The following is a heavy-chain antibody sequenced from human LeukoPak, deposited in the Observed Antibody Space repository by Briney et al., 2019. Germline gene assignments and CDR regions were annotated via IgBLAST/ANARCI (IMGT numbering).Heavy chain of an antibody. Sequence: PGGSLRLSCAASGFTFSSYSMNWVRQAPGKGLEWGSYISRSSSTIYSAESVKGRFTISRDNAKNALYLQMNSLRAEDTAVYYCAKDQSLGIAVAGTAWGYWGQGTLVTVSS. CDR2: ISRSSSTI. V-gene: IGHV3-48*01. J-gene: IGHJ4*02. CDR3: AKDQSLGIAVAGTAWGY. D-gene: IGHD6-19*01. CDR1: GFTFSSYS.